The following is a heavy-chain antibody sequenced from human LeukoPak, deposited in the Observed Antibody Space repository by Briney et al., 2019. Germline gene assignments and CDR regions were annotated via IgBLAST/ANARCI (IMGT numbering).Heavy chain of an antibody. CDR2: IWYDGSNK. Sequence: PGGSLRLSCAASGFSFSSYWMNWVRQAPGKGLEWVAVIWYDGSNKYYADSVKGRFTISRDNSKNTLYLQMNSLRAEDTAVYYCARDSRDSGYDYNPIYYYGMDVWGQGTTVTVSS. CDR1: GFSFSSYW. V-gene: IGHV3-33*08. CDR3: ARDSRDSGYDYNPIYYYGMDV. J-gene: IGHJ6*02. D-gene: IGHD5-12*01.